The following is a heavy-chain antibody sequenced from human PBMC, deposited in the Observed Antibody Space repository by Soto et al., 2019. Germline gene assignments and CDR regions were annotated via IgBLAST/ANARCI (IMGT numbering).Heavy chain of an antibody. Sequence: HPGGSLRLSCAASGFTFSSYSMNWVRQAPGKGLEWVSFINTGSSSIYYADSVKGRFTVSRDNAKNSLYLQMNSLREEDTAVYYCARKILEGSNREFDYWGQGTLVTVSS. CDR1: GFTFSSYS. CDR2: INTGSSSI. CDR3: ARKILEGSNREFDY. V-gene: IGHV3-48*02. J-gene: IGHJ4*02.